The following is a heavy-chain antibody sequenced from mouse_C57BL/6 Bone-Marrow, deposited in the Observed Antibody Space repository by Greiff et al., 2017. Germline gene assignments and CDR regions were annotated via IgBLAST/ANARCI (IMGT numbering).Heavy chain of an antibody. CDR1: GFTFSSYG. CDR3: ARRYDYYAMDY. CDR2: ISSGGSYT. V-gene: IGHV5-6*01. Sequence: EVQVVESGGDLVKPGGSLKLSCAASGFTFSSYGMSWVCQTPDKRLEWVATISSGGSYTYYPDSVKGRFTISRDNAENTLYLQMSSLKSEDTAMYYCARRYDYYAMDYWGQGTSVTVSS. J-gene: IGHJ4*01.